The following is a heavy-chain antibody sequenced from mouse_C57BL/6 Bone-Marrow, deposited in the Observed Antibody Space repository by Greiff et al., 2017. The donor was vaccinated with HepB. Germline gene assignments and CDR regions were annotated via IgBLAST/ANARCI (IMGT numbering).Heavy chain of an antibody. Sequence: EVMLVESGGDLVKPGGSLKLSCAASGFTFSSYGMSWVRQTPDKRLEWVATISSGGSYTYYPDSVKGRFTISRDNAKNTLYLQMSSLKSEDTARYDCARHEGYFDVWGTGTTVTVSS. J-gene: IGHJ1*03. V-gene: IGHV5-6*01. CDR1: GFTFSSYG. CDR3: ARHEGYFDV. CDR2: ISSGGSYT.